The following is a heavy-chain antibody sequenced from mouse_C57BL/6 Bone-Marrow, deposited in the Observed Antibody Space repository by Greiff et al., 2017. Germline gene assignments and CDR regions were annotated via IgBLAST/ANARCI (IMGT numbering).Heavy chain of an antibody. CDR3: ARQGIYYDYEGAMDY. Sequence: EVKLVESGGGLVQPGGSLKLSCAASGFTFSDYYMYWVRQTPEKRLEWVAYISNGGGSTYYPDTVKGRFTISRDNAKNTLYLQMSRLKSEDTAMYYCARQGIYYDYEGAMDYWGQGTSVTVSS. V-gene: IGHV5-12*01. CDR2: ISNGGGST. D-gene: IGHD2-4*01. J-gene: IGHJ4*01. CDR1: GFTFSDYY.